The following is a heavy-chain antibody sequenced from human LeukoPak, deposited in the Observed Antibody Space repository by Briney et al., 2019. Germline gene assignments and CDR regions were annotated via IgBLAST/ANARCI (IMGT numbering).Heavy chain of an antibody. CDR2: IYTSGST. D-gene: IGHD4-11*01. CDR1: GGSISSYY. J-gene: IGHJ6*03. Sequence: PSETLSLTCTVSGGSISSYYWSWIRQPAGKGLEWIGRIYTSGSTNYNPSLKSRVTISVDKSKNQFSLKLSSVTAADTAVYYCARDPGYSSYYYYYMDVWGKGTTVTVSS. CDR3: ARDPGYSSYYYYYMDV. V-gene: IGHV4-4*07.